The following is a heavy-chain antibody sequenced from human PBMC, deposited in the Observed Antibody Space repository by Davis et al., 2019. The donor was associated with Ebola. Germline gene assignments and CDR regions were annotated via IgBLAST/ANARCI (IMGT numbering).Heavy chain of an antibody. J-gene: IGHJ6*02. V-gene: IGHV1-3*01. CDR1: GYTFTRFA. Sequence: AASVKVSYKASGYTFTRFAIHWARQAPGQRLEWMGWINAGNGNTIYSQNFQGRVTITRDTSASTVYMELSSLRSEDTAVYYCAGNSVTTRLDYYGMDVWGQGTTVTVSS. D-gene: IGHD4-17*01. CDR2: INAGNGNT. CDR3: AGNSVTTRLDYYGMDV.